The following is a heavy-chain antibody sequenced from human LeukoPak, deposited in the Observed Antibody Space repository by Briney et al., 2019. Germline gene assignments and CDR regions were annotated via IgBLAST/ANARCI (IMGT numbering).Heavy chain of an antibody. Sequence: GSLRLSCAASGFTFSSHAMCWVRQAPGKGLEWVSSIDISGGSTYYADSVQGRFTISRDNSKNTLYLEMNSLRAEDTALYYCANEVRPNDYWGQGTLVTVSS. CDR3: ANEVRPNDY. D-gene: IGHD1-1*01. V-gene: IGHV3-23*01. CDR1: GFTFSSHA. J-gene: IGHJ4*02. CDR2: IDISGGST.